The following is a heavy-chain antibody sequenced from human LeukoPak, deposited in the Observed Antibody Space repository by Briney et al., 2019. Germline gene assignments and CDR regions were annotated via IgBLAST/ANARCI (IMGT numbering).Heavy chain of an antibody. CDR2: ISYDGSNK. CDR3: AKGATVASDALDI. D-gene: IGHD4-23*01. V-gene: IGHV3-30*18. Sequence: GGSLRLSCAASGFIFSNYGMHWVRQAPGKGLEWVAVISYDGSNKYYADSVKGRFTTSRDNSKNTLYLQMNSLRTEDTAVYYCAKGATVASDALDIWGQGTMVTVSS. CDR1: GFIFSNYG. J-gene: IGHJ3*02.